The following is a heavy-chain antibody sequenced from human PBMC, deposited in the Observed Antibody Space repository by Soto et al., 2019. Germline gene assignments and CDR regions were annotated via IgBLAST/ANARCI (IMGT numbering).Heavy chain of an antibody. J-gene: IGHJ4*02. CDR1: GGSISSSNW. CDR3: ARSGSYYDYVWGSYRPYSFDY. V-gene: IGHV4-4*02. D-gene: IGHD3-16*02. CDR2: IYHSGST. Sequence: SETLSLTCAVSGGSISSSNWWSWVRQPPGKGLEWIGEIYHSGSTNYNPSLKSRVTISVDKSKNQFSLKLSSVTAADTAVYYCARSGSYYDYVWGSYRPYSFDYWGQGTLVTVSS.